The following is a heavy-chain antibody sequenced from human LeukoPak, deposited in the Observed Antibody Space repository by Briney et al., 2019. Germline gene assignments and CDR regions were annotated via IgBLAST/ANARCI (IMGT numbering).Heavy chain of an antibody. CDR3: ARENGYRYDY. V-gene: IGHV4-39*07. Sequence: PSETLSLTCTVSGGSISSSSYYWGWIRQPPGKGLEWIGSMYYSGSTYYNPSLKSRVTISGDTSKNQFSLKLSSVTAADTALYYCARENGYRYDYWGQGTLVTVSS. CDR1: GGSISSSSYY. CDR2: MYYSGST. D-gene: IGHD5-18*01. J-gene: IGHJ4*02.